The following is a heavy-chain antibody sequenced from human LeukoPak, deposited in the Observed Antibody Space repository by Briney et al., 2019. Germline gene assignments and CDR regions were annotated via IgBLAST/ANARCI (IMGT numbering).Heavy chain of an antibody. CDR3: AKDWHSSSPNWFDP. Sequence: GGSLRLSCAASGLTFSSHWMHWVRQAPGKGLEWVSAISGSGGSTYYADSVKGRFTISRDNSKNTLYLQMNSLRAEDTAIYYCAKDWHSSSPNWFDPWGQGTLVTVSS. CDR1: GLTFSSHW. D-gene: IGHD6-6*01. J-gene: IGHJ5*02. CDR2: ISGSGGST. V-gene: IGHV3-23*01.